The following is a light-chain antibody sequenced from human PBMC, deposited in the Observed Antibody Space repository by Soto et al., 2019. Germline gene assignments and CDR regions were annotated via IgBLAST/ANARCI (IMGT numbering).Light chain of an antibody. CDR3: QQYYRTPIT. CDR2: WAS. V-gene: IGKV4-1*01. J-gene: IGKJ3*01. CDR1: QSVLHSSNNKNY. Sequence: DIVMTQSPDSLAVSLGERATINCKSSQSVLHSSNNKNYLAWYQQKPGQPPKLLIYWASTRESGVPDRFSGSGSGTDCTLAISSLRAEDVAVYSCQQYYRTPITCCPGTKVDIK.